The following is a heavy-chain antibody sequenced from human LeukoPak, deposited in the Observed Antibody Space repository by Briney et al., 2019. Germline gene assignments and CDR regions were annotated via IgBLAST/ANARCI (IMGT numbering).Heavy chain of an antibody. D-gene: IGHD2-2*01. V-gene: IGHV4-39*01. CDR1: GGSFSSYY. CDR3: ARRCSSTSCRIFDY. J-gene: IGHJ4*02. Sequence: SETLSITCAVSGGSFSSYYWGWIRQPPGKGLEWIGSIYYSGSTYYNPSLKSRVTISVDTYKNQFSLKLSSVTAADTAVYYCARRCSSTSCRIFDYWGQGTLVTVSS. CDR2: IYYSGST.